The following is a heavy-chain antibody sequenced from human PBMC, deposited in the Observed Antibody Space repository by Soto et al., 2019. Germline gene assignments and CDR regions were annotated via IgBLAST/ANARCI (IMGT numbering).Heavy chain of an antibody. Sequence: EGSLRLSCAASGFTFSDYTMNWVRQAPGKGLEWLAYITIRTGNTVYADSVRGRFTISADNAENSVFLQMNSLRAEDTAVYYCAKEVGHSNWGQGILVNVSS. CDR2: ITIRTGNT. CDR1: GFTFSDYT. CDR3: AKEVGHSN. J-gene: IGHJ4*02. V-gene: IGHV3-48*01. D-gene: IGHD3-16*01.